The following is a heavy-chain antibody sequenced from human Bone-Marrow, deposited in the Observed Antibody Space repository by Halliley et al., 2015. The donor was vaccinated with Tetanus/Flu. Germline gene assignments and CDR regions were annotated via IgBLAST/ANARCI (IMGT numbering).Heavy chain of an antibody. J-gene: IGHJ4*02. Sequence: GEINHSGGPNYHPPLKSRVSFSVDTSKNLCSLTLTSLTAADTAVYYCARRPDVLVVPSALDYWGQGILVTVSS. D-gene: IGHD3-10*02. CDR3: ARRPDVLVVPSALDY. V-gene: IGHV4-34*01. CDR2: INHSGGP.